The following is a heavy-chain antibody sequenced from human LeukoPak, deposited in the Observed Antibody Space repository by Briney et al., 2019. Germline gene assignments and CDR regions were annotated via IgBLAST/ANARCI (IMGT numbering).Heavy chain of an antibody. J-gene: IGHJ4*02. CDR3: ERYQSFWSTRPDFDY. V-gene: IGHV4-34*01. CDR1: GGSISGYN. CDR2: INHSGST. Sequence: SETLSLTCAVYGGSISGYNWSWIRQPPGKGLEWIGEINHSGSTIYNPSPKSRVTISADTSKNKSSLQLSSMTAAATAVYYCERYQSFWSTRPDFDYWGQGTLVTVSS. D-gene: IGHD3-3*01.